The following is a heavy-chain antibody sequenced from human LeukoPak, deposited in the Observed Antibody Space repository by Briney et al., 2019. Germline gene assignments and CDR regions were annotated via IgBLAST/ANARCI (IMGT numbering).Heavy chain of an antibody. D-gene: IGHD6-19*01. V-gene: IGHV3-23*01. CDR3: AKVTGYSSGCLDY. CDR1: GFTFSSYA. CDR2: ISGSGGST. J-gene: IGHJ4*02. Sequence: GGSLRLSCAAPGFTFSSYAMSWVRQAPGKGLEWVSTISGSGGSTYYADSVKGRFTISRDNSKNTLYLQMNSLRAEDTAVYYCAKVTGYSSGCLDYWGQGTLVTVSS.